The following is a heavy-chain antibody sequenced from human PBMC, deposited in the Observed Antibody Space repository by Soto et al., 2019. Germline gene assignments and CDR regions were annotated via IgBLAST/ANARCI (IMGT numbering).Heavy chain of an antibody. Sequence: QVQLVESGGGVVQPGRSLRLSCAASGFTFSSYGMHWVRQAPGKGLEWVAVISYDGSNKYYADSVKGRFTISRDNSKNTLYLQMNSLRAEDTAVYYCATDIVVVVADLFDYWGQGTLVTVSS. J-gene: IGHJ4*02. CDR1: GFTFSSYG. CDR2: ISYDGSNK. V-gene: IGHV3-30*03. CDR3: ATDIVVVVADLFDY. D-gene: IGHD2-15*01.